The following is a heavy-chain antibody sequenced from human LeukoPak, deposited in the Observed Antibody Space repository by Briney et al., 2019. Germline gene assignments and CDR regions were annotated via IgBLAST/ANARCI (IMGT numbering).Heavy chain of an antibody. J-gene: IGHJ6*03. CDR1: GGTFSSYA. Sequence: SVKVSCKASGGTFSSYAISWVRQAPGQGLAWMGGIIPIFGTANYAQKFQGRVTITTDESTSTAYMELSSLRSEDTAVYYCARDRRELDYGDYPYYYYMDVWGKGTTVTVSS. V-gene: IGHV1-69*05. CDR2: IIPIFGTA. D-gene: IGHD4-17*01. CDR3: ARDRRELDYGDYPYYYYMDV.